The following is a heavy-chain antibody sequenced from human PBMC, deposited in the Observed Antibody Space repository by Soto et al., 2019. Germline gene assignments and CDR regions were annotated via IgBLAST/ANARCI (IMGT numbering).Heavy chain of an antibody. CDR3: AKDLQSYGDYDYYCYGMDV. Sequence: QVQLVESGGGEVQPGRSLTISCAASGFTFSTYGMHWVRQTPGKGLEWVAVISYDGTNKFYSDSVKGRFTISRDNFKNTLTLQMNSLRADDTAVYSCAKDLQSYGDYDYYCYGMDVWGLVTRVTVSS. J-gene: IGHJ6*02. V-gene: IGHV3-30*18. CDR2: ISYDGTNK. D-gene: IGHD4-17*01. CDR1: GFTFSTYG.